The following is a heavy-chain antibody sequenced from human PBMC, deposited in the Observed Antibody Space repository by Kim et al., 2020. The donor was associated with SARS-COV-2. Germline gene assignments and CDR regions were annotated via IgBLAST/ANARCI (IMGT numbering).Heavy chain of an antibody. CDR2: K. CDR3: AKGSGSHYFDY. V-gene: IGHV3-23*01. D-gene: IGHD3-3*01. J-gene: IGHJ4*02. Sequence: KHSAGSVQGRFTHSQDHSKNTLYLQRNSLRAEETAVYYCAKGSGSHYFDYWGQGTLVTVSS.